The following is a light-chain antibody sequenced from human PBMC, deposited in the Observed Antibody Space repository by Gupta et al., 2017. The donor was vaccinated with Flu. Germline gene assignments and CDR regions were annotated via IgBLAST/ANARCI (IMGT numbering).Light chain of an antibody. CDR3: GTWDGSLSTDV. Sequence: VTISCTGSRSNIGNTYVSSYQQLPGTDPKLLIYENNKQPSGIPDRFSGSKSGTSAALGITGLQTGDEADYYCGTWDGSLSTDVFGTGTKVTVL. CDR2: ENN. CDR1: RSNIGNTY. V-gene: IGLV1-51*02. J-gene: IGLJ1*01.